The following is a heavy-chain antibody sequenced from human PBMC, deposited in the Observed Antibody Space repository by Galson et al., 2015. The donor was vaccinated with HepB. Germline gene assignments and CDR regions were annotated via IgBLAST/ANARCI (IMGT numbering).Heavy chain of an antibody. Sequence: SVKVSCKASGFTFTSSAVQWVRQARGQRLEWIGWIVVGSGNANYAQKFQERVTITRDMSTSTAYMELSSLRSEDTAVYYCAAGGTPNRDYYYYGMDVWGQGTTVTVSS. CDR2: IVVGSGNA. V-gene: IGHV1-58*01. CDR1: GFTFTSSA. J-gene: IGHJ6*02. CDR3: AAGGTPNRDYYYYGMDV. D-gene: IGHD1-14*01.